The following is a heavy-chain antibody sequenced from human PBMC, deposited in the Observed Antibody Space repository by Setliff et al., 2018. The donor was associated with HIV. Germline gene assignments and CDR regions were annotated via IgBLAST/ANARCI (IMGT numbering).Heavy chain of an antibody. CDR2: ISSSGSTI. CDR3: ARVFLEWLLYRPDYVMDV. J-gene: IGHJ6*02. Sequence: GGSLRLSCAASGFTFSSYEMNGVRQAPGKGLEWVSDISSSGSTIYYADSVKGRFTISMDNAKNSLYLQMNSLRAEDAAVYYCARVFLEWLLYRPDYVMDVWGQGTTVTVSS. V-gene: IGHV3-48*03. CDR1: GFTFSSYE. D-gene: IGHD3-3*01.